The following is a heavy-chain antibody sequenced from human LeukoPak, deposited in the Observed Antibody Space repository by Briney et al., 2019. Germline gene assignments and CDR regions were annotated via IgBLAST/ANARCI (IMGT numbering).Heavy chain of an antibody. Sequence: SETLSLTCTVSGDSISSGSYYWSWIRQPAGKGLEWIGRIYTSGSTNNNPSLKSRVTLSADTSKNQFSLKLSSVTAADTAVYYCVRGYSYKYDSSGYYWDWFDPWGQGTLVTVSS. CDR3: VRGYSYKYDSSGYYWDWFDP. D-gene: IGHD3-22*01. V-gene: IGHV4-61*02. CDR2: IYTSGST. J-gene: IGHJ5*02. CDR1: GDSISSGSYY.